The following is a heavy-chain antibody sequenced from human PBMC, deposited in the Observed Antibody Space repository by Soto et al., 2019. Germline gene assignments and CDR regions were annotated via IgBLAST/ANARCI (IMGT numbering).Heavy chain of an antibody. CDR3: TTWGSSYVFDC. CDR1: GYTFANYW. Sequence: VASLTLSCQISGYTFANYWIVWVRQMPGKGLEWMGIIYPSDSTVKYSPSVQGQVTMSVDKSISTAYLQWSSLKASDAAVYYCTTWGSSYVFDCWGQGTLVTVSS. J-gene: IGHJ4*02. V-gene: IGHV5-51*01. D-gene: IGHD1-26*01. CDR2: IYPSDSTV.